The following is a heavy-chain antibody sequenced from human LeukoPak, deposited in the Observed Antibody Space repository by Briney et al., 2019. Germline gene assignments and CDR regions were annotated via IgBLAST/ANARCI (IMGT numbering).Heavy chain of an antibody. J-gene: IGHJ6*03. CDR3: ARDGTPNYSSGWVYMDV. CDR2: ISSSGSTI. CDR1: GFTFSSYE. Sequence: GGSLRLSCAASGFTFSSYEMNWVRQAPGKGLEWVSYISSSGSTIYHADSVKGRFTISRDNAKNSLYLQMNSLRAEDTAVYYCARDGTPNYSSGWVYMDVWGEGTTVTISS. V-gene: IGHV3-48*03. D-gene: IGHD6-25*01.